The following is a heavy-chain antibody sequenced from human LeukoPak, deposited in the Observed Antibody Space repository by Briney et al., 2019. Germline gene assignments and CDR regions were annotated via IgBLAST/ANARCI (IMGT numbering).Heavy chain of an antibody. J-gene: IGHJ6*03. CDR1: GYTFTGYY. CDR2: INPNSGGT. CDR3: ARSYGDYEVGYMDV. V-gene: IGHV1-2*02. Sequence: ASVKVSCTASGYTFTGYYMHWVRQAPGQGLEWMGWINPNSGGTNYAQKFQGRVTMTRDTSISTAYMELSRLRSDDTAVYYCARSYGDYEVGYMDVWGKGTTVTISS. D-gene: IGHD4-17*01.